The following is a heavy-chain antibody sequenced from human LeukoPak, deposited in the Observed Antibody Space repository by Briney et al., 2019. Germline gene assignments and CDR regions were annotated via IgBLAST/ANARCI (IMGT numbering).Heavy chain of an antibody. J-gene: IGHJ4*02. Sequence: PGGSLRLSCAASGFTFSSYAMSWVRQAPGKGLEWVSAFSGSGDSTYYGDSVKGRFTISRYNSKNTLYLQMNSLRAEDTAVYYCAKTRPLDSSSWSHGDYWGQGTLVTVSS. D-gene: IGHD6-13*01. CDR3: AKTRPLDSSSWSHGDY. CDR1: GFTFSSYA. V-gene: IGHV3-23*01. CDR2: FSGSGDST.